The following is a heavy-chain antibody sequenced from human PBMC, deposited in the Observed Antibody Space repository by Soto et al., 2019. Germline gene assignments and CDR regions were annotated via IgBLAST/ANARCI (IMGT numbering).Heavy chain of an antibody. CDR2: ISSSSSYI. V-gene: IGHV3-21*01. Sequence: EVQLVESGGGLVKPGGSLSLSCAASGFTFSSYSMNWVRQAPGKGLEWVSSISSSSSYIYYADSVKGRFTISRDNAKNSLYLQMNSLRAEDTAVYYCARLTSYDSSGYYFYWGQGTLVTVSS. J-gene: IGHJ4*02. CDR1: GFTFSSYS. D-gene: IGHD3-22*01. CDR3: ARLTSYDSSGYYFY.